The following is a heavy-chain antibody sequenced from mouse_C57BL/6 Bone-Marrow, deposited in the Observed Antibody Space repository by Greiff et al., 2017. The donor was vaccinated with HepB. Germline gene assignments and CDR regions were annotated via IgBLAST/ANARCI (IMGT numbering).Heavy chain of an antibody. D-gene: IGHD1-1*01. CDR2: IWSGGST. J-gene: IGHJ1*03. V-gene: IGHV2-2*01. Sequence: QVHVKQSGPGLVQPSQSLSITCTVSGFSLTSSGVHWVRHSPGTGLEWLGVIWSGGSTDYNAAFISRLSNSKDNSTSQVFFKMNSLQADDTAISYCSRSSDYYGSSYWYFDVWGTGTTVTVSS. CDR3: SRSSDYYGSSYWYFDV. CDR1: GFSLTSSG.